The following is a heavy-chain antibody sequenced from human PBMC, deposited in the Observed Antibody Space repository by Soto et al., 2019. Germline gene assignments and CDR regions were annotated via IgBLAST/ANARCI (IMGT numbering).Heavy chain of an antibody. D-gene: IGHD3-22*01. Sequence: GSRRLSCTASGFTFGDYAMSWVRQAPGKGLEWVGFIRSKAYGGTTEYAASVKGRFTISRDDSKSIAYLQMNSLKTEDTAVYYCTRDYDSSGYYSGAFDIWGQGTMVTVSS. CDR3: TRDYDSSGYYSGAFDI. CDR2: IRSKAYGGTT. CDR1: GFTFGDYA. J-gene: IGHJ3*02. V-gene: IGHV3-49*04.